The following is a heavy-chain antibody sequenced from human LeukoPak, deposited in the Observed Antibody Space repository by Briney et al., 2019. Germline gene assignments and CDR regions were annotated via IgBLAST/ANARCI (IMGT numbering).Heavy chain of an antibody. CDR3: ARVVVARGYGYYYYYYMDV. CDR1: GGSFSGYY. CDR2: INHSGRT. V-gene: IGHV4-34*01. Sequence: SETLSLTCAVYGGSFSGYYWSWIRQPPGKGLEWIGEINHSGRTNYNPSLKSRVTISVDTSNNQFSLKLSSVTAADTAVYYCARVVVARGYGYYYYYYMDVWGKGTTVTVSS. J-gene: IGHJ6*03. D-gene: IGHD2-15*01.